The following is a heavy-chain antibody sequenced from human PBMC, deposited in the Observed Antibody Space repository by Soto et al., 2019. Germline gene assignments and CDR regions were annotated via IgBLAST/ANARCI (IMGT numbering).Heavy chain of an antibody. CDR2: ISSSGSTI. J-gene: IGHJ6*03. CDR1: GFTFSDYY. D-gene: IGHD1-20*01. V-gene: IGHV3-11*01. CDR3: AREEGSITGTVSDYYYYYMDV. Sequence: GGSLRLSCAASGFTFSDYYMSWIRQAPGKGLEWVSYISSSGSTIYYADSVKGRFTISRDNAKNSLYLQMNSLRAEDTAVYYCAREEGSITGTVSDYYYYYMDVWGKGTTVTVSS.